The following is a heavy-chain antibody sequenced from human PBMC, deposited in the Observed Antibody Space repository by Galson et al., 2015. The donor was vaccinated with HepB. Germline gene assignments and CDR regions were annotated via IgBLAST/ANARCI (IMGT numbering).Heavy chain of an antibody. Sequence: SLRLSCAASEFTFKSYGMTWVRQAPGKGLEWVCAIDWEGGSTGYAESVRGRFIISRDNAKGSLYLQMNSLRPEDTALYYCARMSPSSNNGFDVWGQGTLVTVSS. D-gene: IGHD6-6*01. J-gene: IGHJ3*01. CDR2: IDWEGGST. CDR3: ARMSPSSNNGFDV. V-gene: IGHV3-20*04. CDR1: EFTFKSYG.